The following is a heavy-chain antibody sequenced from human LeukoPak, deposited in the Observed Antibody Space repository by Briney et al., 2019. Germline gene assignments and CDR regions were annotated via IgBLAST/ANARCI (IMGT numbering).Heavy chain of an antibody. CDR2: ISGSGGST. J-gene: IGHJ4*02. CDR1: GYTFSCYA. V-gene: IGHV3-23*01. Sequence: GGSLRLSFAASGYTFSCYAMSWVRQAPGKGLEWVSAISGSGGSTYHADSVKGRFTISRDNSKNTLYLQMNSLRAEDTAVYYCANVRWSNGDWGQGTLVTVSS. CDR3: ANVRWSNGD. D-gene: IGHD4-23*01.